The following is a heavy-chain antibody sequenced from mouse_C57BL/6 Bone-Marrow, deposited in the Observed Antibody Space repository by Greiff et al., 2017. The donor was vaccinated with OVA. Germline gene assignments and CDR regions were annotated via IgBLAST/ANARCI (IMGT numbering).Heavy chain of an antibody. Sequence: QVHVKQSGPELVKPGASVKISCKASGYAFSSSWMNWVKQRPGKGLEWIGRIYPGDGDTNYNGKFKGKATLTADKSSSTAYMQLSSLPSEDSAVYFCARVKFITTVVDWYFDVWGTGTTVTVSS. D-gene: IGHD1-1*01. CDR2: IYPGDGDT. CDR3: ARVKFITTVVDWYFDV. CDR1: GYAFSSSW. V-gene: IGHV1-82*01. J-gene: IGHJ1*03.